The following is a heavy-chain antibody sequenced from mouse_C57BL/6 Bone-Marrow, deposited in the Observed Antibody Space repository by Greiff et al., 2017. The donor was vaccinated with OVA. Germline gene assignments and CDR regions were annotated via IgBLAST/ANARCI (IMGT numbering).Heavy chain of an antibody. D-gene: IGHD1-1*01. CDR1: GFTFSDYG. Sequence: EVQGVESGGGLVQPGGSLKLSCAASGFTFSDYGMAWVRQAPRKGPEWVAFISNLAYSIYYADTVTGRFTISRENAKNTLYLEMSSLRSEDTAMYYGARHHYGSSRALDYWGQGTSVTVSS. CDR2: ISNLAYSI. V-gene: IGHV5-15*01. CDR3: ARHHYGSSRALDY. J-gene: IGHJ4*01.